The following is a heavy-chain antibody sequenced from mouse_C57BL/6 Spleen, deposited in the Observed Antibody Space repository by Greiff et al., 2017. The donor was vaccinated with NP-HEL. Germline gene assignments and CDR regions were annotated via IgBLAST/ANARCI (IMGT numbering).Heavy chain of an antibody. CDR3: ARHAGGYPFAY. V-gene: IGHV5-9*01. CDR1: GFTFSSYT. J-gene: IGHJ3*01. CDR2: ISGGGGNT. D-gene: IGHD2-2*01. Sequence: EVHLVESGGGLVKPGGSLKLSCAASGFTFSSYTMSWVRQTPEKRLEWVATISGGGGNTYYPDSVKGRFTISRDNAKNTLYLQMSSLRSEDTALYYCARHAGGYPFAYWGQGTLVTVSA.